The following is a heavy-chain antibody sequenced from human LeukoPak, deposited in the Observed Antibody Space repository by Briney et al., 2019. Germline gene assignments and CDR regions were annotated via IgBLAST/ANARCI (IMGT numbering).Heavy chain of an antibody. V-gene: IGHV3-23*01. CDR2: ISGSGGGT. CDR3: AKHYYDSSGYRGSRTWAYGMDV. CDR1: GFTFSSYA. J-gene: IGHJ6*02. Sequence: GGSLRLSCAASGFTFSSYAMSWVRQAPGKGLGWVSAISGSGGGTYYADSAKGRLTISRDNSKNKQFRKMNSLRAEDTAVYYCAKHYYDSSGYRGSRTWAYGMDVWGQGTTVTVSS. D-gene: IGHD3-22*01.